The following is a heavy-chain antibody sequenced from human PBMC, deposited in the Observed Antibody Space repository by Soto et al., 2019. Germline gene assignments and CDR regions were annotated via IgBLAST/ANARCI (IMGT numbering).Heavy chain of an antibody. CDR1: GFTFSSYW. CDR3: AKALRPFEGGVYYFDY. J-gene: IGHJ4*02. Sequence: GGSLRLSCAASGFTFSSYWMSWVRQAPGKGLEWVATINQDGGGKYYADSVKGRFTISRDNSKNTLYLQMNSLRAEDTAVYYCAKALRPFEGGVYYFDYWGQGTLVTVSS. V-gene: IGHV3-7*03. CDR2: INQDGGGK. D-gene: IGHD2-8*02.